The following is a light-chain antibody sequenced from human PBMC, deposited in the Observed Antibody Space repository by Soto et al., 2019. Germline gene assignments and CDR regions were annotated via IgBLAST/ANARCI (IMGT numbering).Light chain of an antibody. J-gene: IGLJ1*01. V-gene: IGLV2-14*03. CDR3: SSYTSSSTYV. Sequence: QSVLTQPASVSGSPGQSIAISCTGTSSDVGGYNCVSWYQHPPGKAPRLVIHDVSNRPSGVSDRFSGSKSGNTASLTISGLQAEDEADYYCSSYTSSSTYVFGTGTKLTVL. CDR2: DVS. CDR1: SSDVGGYNC.